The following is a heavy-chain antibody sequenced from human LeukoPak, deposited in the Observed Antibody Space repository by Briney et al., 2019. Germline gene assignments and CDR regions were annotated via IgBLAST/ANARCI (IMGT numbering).Heavy chain of an antibody. J-gene: IGHJ5*02. CDR2: IIPIVGTA. D-gene: IGHD2-8*01. Sequence: GASLKLSCTASGCTFSSYAISWVRQAPGQGLEWMGSIIPIVGTANYAQKFKGRVTITADESTSTAYMELSSLRSEDTAVYYCARRLKEMYCTNGVCLFSDWFDPWGQGTLVTVTS. CDR1: GCTFSSYA. CDR3: ARRLKEMYCTNGVCLFSDWFDP. V-gene: IGHV1-69*11.